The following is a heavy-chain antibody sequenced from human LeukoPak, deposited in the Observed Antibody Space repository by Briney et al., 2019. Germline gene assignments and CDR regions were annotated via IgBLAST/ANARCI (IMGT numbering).Heavy chain of an antibody. Sequence: GGSLRLSCAASGFTFSSFMNWVRQAPGKGLEWVSSISSSSSYTYYADSVKGRFTISRDNAKNSLYLQMNSLRAEDTAVYYCARQYISGQWYFDYWGQGTLVTVSS. V-gene: IGHV3-21*01. CDR3: ARQYISGQWYFDY. J-gene: IGHJ4*02. CDR2: ISSSSSYT. D-gene: IGHD5-18*01. CDR1: GFTFSSF.